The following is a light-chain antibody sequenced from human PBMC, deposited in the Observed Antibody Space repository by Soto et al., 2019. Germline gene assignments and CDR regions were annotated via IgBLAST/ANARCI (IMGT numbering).Light chain of an antibody. CDR1: QSLLHSNGYNY. CDR2: LGS. CDR3: MQALQTPFT. V-gene: IGKV2-28*01. Sequence: DIVMTQSPLSPPVTPGEPASISCRSSQSLLHSNGYNYLDWYLQKPGQSPQLLIYLGSNRASGVPDRFSGSGSGTDFTLKISRVEAEDVGVYYCMQALQTPFTFGGGTKVEIK. J-gene: IGKJ4*01.